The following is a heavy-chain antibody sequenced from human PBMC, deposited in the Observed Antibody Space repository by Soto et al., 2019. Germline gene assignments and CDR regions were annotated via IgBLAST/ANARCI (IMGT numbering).Heavy chain of an antibody. Sequence: EMQLVESGGGLVQPGGSLRLSCAASGFTFSHYWMHWVRQVPGKGLVWVSRINNDGTRTFYADSVKGRFTVSRDNAKNTLYLQMNSLRAEDTAFYYCTRDENGVGPTQDYWGQGTLVTVSS. V-gene: IGHV3-74*01. J-gene: IGHJ4*02. CDR3: TRDENGVGPTQDY. CDR1: GFTFSHYW. CDR2: INNDGTRT. D-gene: IGHD1-26*01.